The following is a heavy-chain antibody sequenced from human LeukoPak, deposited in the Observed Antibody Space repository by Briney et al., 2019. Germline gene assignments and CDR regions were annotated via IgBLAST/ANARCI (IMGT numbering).Heavy chain of an antibody. J-gene: IGHJ4*02. D-gene: IGHD1-14*01. CDR1: GFTLSNYW. Sequence: RWSLTLSCAASGFTLSNYWMHWLRQAPPQGLVWVAAIGGVRYTTYYAHPVKGRFAVSRDNSKRTLYLQMNSLRAEDTAVYYCAKRAGGTFQRYFDDWGQGTLVTVSS. CDR2: IGGVRYTT. V-gene: IGHV3-23*01. CDR3: AKRAGGTFQRYFDD.